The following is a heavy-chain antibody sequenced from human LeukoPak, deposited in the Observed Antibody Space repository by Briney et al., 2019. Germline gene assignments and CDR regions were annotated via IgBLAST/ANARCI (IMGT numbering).Heavy chain of an antibody. CDR2: ISGSGGST. Sequence: PGGSLRLSCAASGFTFSSYAMSWVRQAPGKELEWVSAISGSGGSTYYADSVKGRFTISRDNSKNTLYLQMNSLRAEDTAVYYCAKKGGYDYYFDYWGQGTLVTVSS. V-gene: IGHV3-23*01. J-gene: IGHJ4*02. CDR3: AKKGGYDYYFDY. CDR1: GFTFSSYA. D-gene: IGHD5-12*01.